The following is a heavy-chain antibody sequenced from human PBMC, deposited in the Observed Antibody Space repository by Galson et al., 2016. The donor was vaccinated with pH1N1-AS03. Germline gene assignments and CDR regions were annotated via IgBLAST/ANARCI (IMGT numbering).Heavy chain of an antibody. J-gene: IGHJ4*02. V-gene: IGHV3-23*01. CDR1: GFTFSSYA. CDR3: AKGSYGDDGGYFDY. Sequence: SLRLSCAASGFTFSSYAMGWVRQAPGKGLEWVSAISGSGGSTYYADSVKGRFTISRDNSKNTLYLQMNSLRAEDTAVYYCAKGSYGDDGGYFDYWGQGTLVTVS. CDR2: ISGSGGST. D-gene: IGHD4-17*01.